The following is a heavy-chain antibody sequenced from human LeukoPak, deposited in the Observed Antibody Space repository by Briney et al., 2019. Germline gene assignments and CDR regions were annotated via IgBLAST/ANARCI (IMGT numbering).Heavy chain of an antibody. CDR2: ISSSGSTI. J-gene: IGHJ5*02. D-gene: IGHD3-3*01. CDR3: ARVGGPMYYDFWSGYPHGWFDP. V-gene: IGHV3-48*03. Sequence: PGGSLRHSCAASGFTFSSYEMNWVRQAPGKGLEWVSYISSSGSTIYYADSVKGRFTISRDNAKNSLYLQMNSLRAEDTAVYYCARVGGPMYYDFWSGYPHGWFDPWGQGTLVTVSS. CDR1: GFTFSSYE.